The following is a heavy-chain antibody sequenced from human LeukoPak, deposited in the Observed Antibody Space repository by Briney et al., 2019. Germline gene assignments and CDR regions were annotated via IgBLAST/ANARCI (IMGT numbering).Heavy chain of an antibody. J-gene: IGHJ4*02. D-gene: IGHD6-19*01. CDR3: ARRGYSSGSYYFDY. Sequence: SETLSLTCSVSGGSISSYYWSWIRQPPGKGLEWIGYIYCSGSTNYNPSLKSRVTISADTSKNQFSLKLSSVTAADTAMYYCARRGYSSGSYYFDYWGQGALVTVAS. V-gene: IGHV4-59*08. CDR2: IYCSGST. CDR1: GGSISSYY.